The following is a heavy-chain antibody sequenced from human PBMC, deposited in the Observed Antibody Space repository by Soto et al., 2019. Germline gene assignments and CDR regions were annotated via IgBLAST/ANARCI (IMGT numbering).Heavy chain of an antibody. CDR2: INAGNGDT. J-gene: IGHJ5*02. CDR1: GYTFTSYG. D-gene: IGHD5-12*01. CDR3: ARAISGYVT. Sequence: ASVKVSCKASGYTFTSYGISWVRQAPGQRLEWMGWINAGNGDTRYSQIFQGRVTLTRDTSASTVYLDLSSLRSEDTAIYYCARAISGYVTWGQGTLVTVS. V-gene: IGHV1-3*01.